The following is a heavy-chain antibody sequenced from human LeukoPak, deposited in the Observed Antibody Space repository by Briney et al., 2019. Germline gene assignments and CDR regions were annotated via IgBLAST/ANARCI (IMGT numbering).Heavy chain of an antibody. CDR3: ARGMRVSYYYDSSGYNWFDP. V-gene: IGHV4-4*07. J-gene: IGHJ5*02. Sequence: SETLSLTCTVSGGSISSYYWSWIRQPAGKGLEWIGRIYTSGSTNYNPSLKSRVTISVDTSKNQFSLKLSSVTAADTAVYYCARGMRVSYYYDSSGYNWFDPWGQGTLVTVSS. CDR2: IYTSGST. D-gene: IGHD3-22*01. CDR1: GGSISSYY.